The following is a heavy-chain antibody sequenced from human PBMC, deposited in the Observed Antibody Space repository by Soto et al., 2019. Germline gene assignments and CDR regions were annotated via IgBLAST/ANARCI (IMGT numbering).Heavy chain of an antibody. V-gene: IGHV5-51*01. CDR2: IYPGDSDT. CDR1: GYSFTSYL. J-gene: IGHJ6*03. D-gene: IGHD2-2*01. Sequence: PGESLKISCKGSGYSFTSYLIGWVRQMPGKGLEWMGIIYPGDSDTRYSPSFQGQVTISADKSISTAYLQWSSLKASDTAMYYCARQRCSSTSCPLWESYYYYYYMDVWGKGTTVTVSS. CDR3: ARQRCSSTSCPLWESYYYYYYMDV.